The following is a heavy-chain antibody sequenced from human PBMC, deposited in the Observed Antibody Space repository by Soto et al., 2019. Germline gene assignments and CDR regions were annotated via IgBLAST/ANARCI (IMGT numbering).Heavy chain of an antibody. Sequence: GGSLRLSCAASGFTFSSYSMNWVRQAPGKGLEWVSSISSSSSYIYYADSVKGRFTISRDNAKNSLYLQMNSLRAEDTAVYYCARDKYFDWSNPMDYWGQGTLVTVSS. CDR1: GFTFSSYS. CDR2: ISSSSSYI. J-gene: IGHJ4*02. V-gene: IGHV3-21*01. D-gene: IGHD3-9*01. CDR3: ARDKYFDWSNPMDY.